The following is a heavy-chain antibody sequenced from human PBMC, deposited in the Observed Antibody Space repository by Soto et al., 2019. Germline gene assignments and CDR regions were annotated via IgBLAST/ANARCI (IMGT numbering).Heavy chain of an antibody. D-gene: IGHD2-15*01. J-gene: IGHJ4*02. CDR1: GGSISSSSYY. CDR3: ARGKYCSGGSCYFALDY. CDR2: IYYSGST. V-gene: IGHV4-39*01. Sequence: QLQLQESGPGLVKPSETLSLTCTVSGGSISSSSYYWGWIRQPPGKGLEWIGSIYYSGSTYYNPSLKSRVTISVDTSKNQFSLKLSSVTAADTAVYHCARGKYCSGGSCYFALDYWGQGTLVTVSS.